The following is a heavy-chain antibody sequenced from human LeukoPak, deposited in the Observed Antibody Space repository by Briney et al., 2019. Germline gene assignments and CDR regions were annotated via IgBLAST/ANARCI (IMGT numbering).Heavy chain of an antibody. CDR3: ARALLTNYGSGSYYGFDY. CDR1: GYTFTSFD. V-gene: IGHV1-18*01. J-gene: IGHJ4*02. CDR2: ISAYNGNT. Sequence: ASVKVPCKASGYTFTSFDISWVRQAPGQGLEWMGWISAYNGNTNYAQKLQGRVTMTTDTSTSTAYMILRSLRSDDTAVYYCARALLTNYGSGSYYGFDYWGQGTLVTVSS. D-gene: IGHD3-10*01.